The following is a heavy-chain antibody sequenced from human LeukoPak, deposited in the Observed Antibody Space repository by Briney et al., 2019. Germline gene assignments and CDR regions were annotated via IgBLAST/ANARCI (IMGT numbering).Heavy chain of an antibody. V-gene: IGHV3-48*03. CDR3: AKDEITFGGVIVYGAFDI. Sequence: PGGSLRLSCAASGFTFSSYEMNWVRQAPGKGLEWVSYISSSGSTIYYADSVKGRFTISRDNAKNSLYLQMNSLRAEDTAVYYCAKDEITFGGVIVYGAFDIWGQGTMVTVSS. CDR2: ISSSGSTI. J-gene: IGHJ3*02. D-gene: IGHD3-16*02. CDR1: GFTFSSYE.